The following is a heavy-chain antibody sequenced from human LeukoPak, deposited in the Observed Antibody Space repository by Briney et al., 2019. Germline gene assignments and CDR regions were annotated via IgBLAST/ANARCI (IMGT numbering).Heavy chain of an antibody. V-gene: IGHV4-4*09. D-gene: IGHD5-12*01. CDR3: ARIPLGYSGAYYFDS. CDR1: GGSISNYY. J-gene: IGHJ4*02. Sequence: SETLSLTCSVPGGSISNYYWSWIRQPPGKGLEWIGYVYISGSTNYNPSLRSRVTIALDTSKRQFSLKLSSVTAADTALYYCARIPLGYSGAYYFDSWGQGTLVTVSS. CDR2: VYISGST.